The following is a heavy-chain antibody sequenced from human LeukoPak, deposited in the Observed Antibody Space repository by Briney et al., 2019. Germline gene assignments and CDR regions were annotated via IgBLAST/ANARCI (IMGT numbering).Heavy chain of an antibody. V-gene: IGHV3-23*01. Sequence: GGSLRLSCAASGVTFSSYAMSWVRQAPGRGLEWVSAIVGSGGSTYYGDSVKGRFTISRDNSKNTLYLQMNSLRAEDTAVYYCAKTSDYESAYWGQGTLVTVSS. CDR3: AKTSDYESAY. J-gene: IGHJ4*02. CDR2: IVGSGGST. CDR1: GVTFSSYA. D-gene: IGHD3-16*01.